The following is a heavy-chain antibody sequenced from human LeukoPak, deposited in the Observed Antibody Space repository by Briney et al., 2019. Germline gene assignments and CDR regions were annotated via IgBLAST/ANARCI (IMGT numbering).Heavy chain of an antibody. CDR3: AKDLGIGGSGF. CDR1: GFTFSSYG. J-gene: IGHJ4*02. D-gene: IGHD3-10*01. CDR2: ISGSGGST. Sequence: PGGSLRLSCAASGFTFSSYGMSWVRQAPGQGLEWVSAISGSGGSTYYADSVKGRFTISRDNSKNTLYLQMNGLRADDTAVYYCAKDLGIGGSGFWGQGTLVTVSS. V-gene: IGHV3-23*01.